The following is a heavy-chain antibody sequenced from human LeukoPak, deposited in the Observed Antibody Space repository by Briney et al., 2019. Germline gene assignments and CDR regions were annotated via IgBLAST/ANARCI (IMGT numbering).Heavy chain of an antibody. CDR3: ARAGPGAAGGVGFDS. CDR2: IYYSGST. J-gene: IGHJ4*02. Sequence: SQTLSLTCTVSGGSISSGDYYWSWIRQPPGKGLEWIGYIYYSGSTYYDPSLKSRVTISVDTSKNQLSLKLSSVTAADTAVYYCARAGPGAAGGVGFDSWGQGTLVTVSS. V-gene: IGHV4-30-4*01. CDR1: GGSISSGDYY. D-gene: IGHD6-13*01.